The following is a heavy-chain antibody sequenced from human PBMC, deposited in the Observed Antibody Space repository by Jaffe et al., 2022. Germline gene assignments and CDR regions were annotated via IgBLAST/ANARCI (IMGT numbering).Heavy chain of an antibody. V-gene: IGHV3-7*01. J-gene: IGHJ3*02. CDR3: ARDDWYNAFDI. CDR2: IKKDGSEK. Sequence: EVQLVESGGGLVQPGGSLRLSCAASGFTFSSYWMSWVRQAPGKGLEWVANIKKDGSEKYYVDSVKGRFTISRDNAKNSLYLQMNSLRAEDTAVYYCARDDWYNAFDIWGQGTMVTVSS. CDR1: GFTFSSYW. D-gene: IGHD3-9*01.